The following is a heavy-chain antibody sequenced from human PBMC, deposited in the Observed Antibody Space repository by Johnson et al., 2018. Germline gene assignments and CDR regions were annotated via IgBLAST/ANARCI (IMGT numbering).Heavy chain of an antibody. J-gene: IGHJ6*02. Sequence: VQLQESGGGLIQPGGSLRLSCAASGFTVSSNYMSWVRQAPGKGLEWVSVIYSGGTTYYDDSVKGRFTISRDNSKNTLYLQMNSLRAEETAVYYWARDWFGERWMDVWGQETTVTVS. CDR1: GFTVSSNY. D-gene: IGHD3-10*01. CDR3: ARDWFGERWMDV. CDR2: IYSGGTT. V-gene: IGHV3-53*01.